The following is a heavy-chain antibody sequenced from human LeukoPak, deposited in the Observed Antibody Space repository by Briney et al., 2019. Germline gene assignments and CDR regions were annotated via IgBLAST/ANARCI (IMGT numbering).Heavy chain of an antibody. D-gene: IGHD6-13*01. J-gene: IGHJ4*02. V-gene: IGHV4-59*01. CDR1: GGSISRYY. Sequence: SETLSLTCIVSGGSISRYYWSWIRQPPGKGLEWIGCIYYTGSTKYNPSLKSRVTISIDTSKNQFSLKLSSVTAADTAVYYCARGYSSSWTPGYWGQGTLVTVSS. CDR2: IYYTGST. CDR3: ARGYSSSWTPGY.